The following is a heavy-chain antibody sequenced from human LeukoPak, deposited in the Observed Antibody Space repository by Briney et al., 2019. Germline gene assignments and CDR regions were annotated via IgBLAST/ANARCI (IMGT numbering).Heavy chain of an antibody. CDR1: GFTFSDYY. D-gene: IGHD3-10*01. CDR2: ISSSSSYT. J-gene: IGHJ6*04. Sequence: GGSLRLSCAASGFTFSDYYMSWIRKAPGKGLEWVSYISSSSSYTNYADSVKGRFTISRDNAKNSLYLQMNSLRAEDTAVYYCARDTGSGSYYYYGMDVWGKGTTVTVSS. CDR3: ARDTGSGSYYYYGMDV. V-gene: IGHV3-11*06.